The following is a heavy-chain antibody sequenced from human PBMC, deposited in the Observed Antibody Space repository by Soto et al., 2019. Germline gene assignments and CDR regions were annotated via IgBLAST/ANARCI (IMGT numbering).Heavy chain of an antibody. CDR3: ASLFILAPGSHYFDL. Sequence: GKGLEGIGTIYYSGSTYYNPSLKSRVTISVDTSKNQFSLKLSSVTAADTAVYYCASLFILAPGSHYFDLCCQTALVTVSS. V-gene: IGHV4-39*01. D-gene: IGHD3-9*01. CDR2: IYYSGST. J-gene: IGHJ4*02.